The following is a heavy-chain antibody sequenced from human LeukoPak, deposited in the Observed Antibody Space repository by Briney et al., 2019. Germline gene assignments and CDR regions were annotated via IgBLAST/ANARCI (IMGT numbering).Heavy chain of an antibody. D-gene: IGHD5-12*01. CDR3: ARDGLRPTGGLDY. Sequence: SVKVSCKASGYTFTSYYMHWVRQAPGQGLEWMGGIIPIFGTANYAQKFQGRVTITADESTSTAYMELSSLRSEDTAVYYCARDGLRPTGGLDYWGQGTLVTVSS. CDR2: IIPIFGTA. V-gene: IGHV1-69*13. CDR1: GYTFTSYY. J-gene: IGHJ4*02.